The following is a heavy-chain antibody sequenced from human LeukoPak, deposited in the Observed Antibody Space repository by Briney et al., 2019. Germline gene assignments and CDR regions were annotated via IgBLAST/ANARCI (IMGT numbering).Heavy chain of an antibody. D-gene: IGHD1-1*01. CDR3: VREGLERRTNFDY. CDR1: GFIFSKAW. CDR2: ISMNVQTT. J-gene: IGHJ4*02. V-gene: IGHV3-64D*06. Sequence: GGSLRLSCAASGFIFSKAWMAWVRQAPGKGLQYVSGISMNVQTTYYAGSVKGRFTISRDSSKNTVYLQMNSLTAEDTAVYYCVREGLERRTNFDYWGQGTLVSVSS.